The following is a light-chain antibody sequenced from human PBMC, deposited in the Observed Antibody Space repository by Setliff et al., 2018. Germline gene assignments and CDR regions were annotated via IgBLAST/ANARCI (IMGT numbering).Light chain of an antibody. Sequence: QSVLTQPPSASGTPGQRVTISCSGSSSNIGSNYVYWYQQLPGTAPKLLIYRNNQRPSGVPDRFSGSKSGTSASLAISGLRSEDEADYYCAAWDDSLSGQVVGGGTK. CDR2: RNN. J-gene: IGLJ2*01. CDR3: AAWDDSLSGQV. V-gene: IGLV1-47*01. CDR1: SSNIGSNY.